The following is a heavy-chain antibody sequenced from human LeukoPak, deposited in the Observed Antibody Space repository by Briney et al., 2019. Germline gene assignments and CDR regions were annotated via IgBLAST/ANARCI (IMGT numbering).Heavy chain of an antibody. J-gene: IGHJ5*02. CDR3: ARVKLPSPRRVRAGFDP. V-gene: IGHV1-8*01. Sequence: ASVKVSCKASGYTFTSYDINWVRQATGQGLEWMGWMNPNSGNTGYAQKFQGRVTMTRNTSISTAYMELSSLRSEDTAVYYCARVKLPSPRRVRAGFDPWGQGTLVTVAS. CDR2: MNPNSGNT. D-gene: IGHD1-26*01. CDR1: GYTFTSYD.